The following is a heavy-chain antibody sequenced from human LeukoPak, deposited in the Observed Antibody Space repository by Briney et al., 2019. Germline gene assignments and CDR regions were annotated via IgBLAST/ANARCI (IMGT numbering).Heavy chain of an antibody. J-gene: IGHJ4*02. V-gene: IGHV3-66*01. Sequence: GGSLRLSCAVSGITISANYMSWVRQAPGKGLEWVSGIYSSGNTDFADSVEGRFTISRDNSKNTLYLQITSLRAEDTAVYYCASMVRGTASGYWGQGTLVTVSS. CDR2: IYSSGNT. CDR3: ASMVRGTASGY. CDR1: GITISANY. D-gene: IGHD3-10*01.